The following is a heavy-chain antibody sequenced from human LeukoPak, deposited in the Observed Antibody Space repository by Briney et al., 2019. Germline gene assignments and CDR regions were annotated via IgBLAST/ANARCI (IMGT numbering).Heavy chain of an antibody. Sequence: PGRSLRLSCAASGFTFSSFGMHWVRQAPGKGLEWVAVIWYDGSNKYYADSVKGRFTISRDNSKNTLYLQMNCLRAEDTAVYYCARDSFGLQDSWGQGTLVTVSS. CDR1: GFTFSSFG. V-gene: IGHV3-33*01. CDR2: IWYDGSNK. J-gene: IGHJ4*02. CDR3: ARDSFGLQDS. D-gene: IGHD3-10*01.